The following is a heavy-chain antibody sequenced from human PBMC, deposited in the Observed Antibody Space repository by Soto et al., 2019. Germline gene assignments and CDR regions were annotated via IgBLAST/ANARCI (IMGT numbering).Heavy chain of an antibody. Sequence: PSETLSLTCTVSGGSISSYYWSWIRQPPGKGLEWIGYIYYSGSTNYNPSLKGRVTISVDTSKNQFSLKLSSVTAADTAVYYCATLSSSGWYKYAFDIWSQGTMVTVSS. D-gene: IGHD6-19*01. CDR1: GGSISSYY. CDR3: ATLSSSGWYKYAFDI. V-gene: IGHV4-59*08. J-gene: IGHJ3*02. CDR2: IYYSGST.